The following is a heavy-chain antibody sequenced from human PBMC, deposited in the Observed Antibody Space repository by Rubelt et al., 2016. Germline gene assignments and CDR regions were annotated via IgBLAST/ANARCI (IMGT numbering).Heavy chain of an antibody. CDR3: ARQESAGSSWPFDD. CDR1: GGSISSSSYY. CDR2: IYYSGST. D-gene: IGHD6-13*01. V-gene: IGHV4-39*01. J-gene: IGHJ4*02. Sequence: QQQLQESGPGLVKPSETLSLTCTVSGGSISSSSYYWGWIRQPPGKGLEWIGNIYYSGSTYYNPSLKSPVTISVDTSKNPFSWQLICGTAPDTAVYYCARQESAGSSWPFDDWGQGTQVTVSS.